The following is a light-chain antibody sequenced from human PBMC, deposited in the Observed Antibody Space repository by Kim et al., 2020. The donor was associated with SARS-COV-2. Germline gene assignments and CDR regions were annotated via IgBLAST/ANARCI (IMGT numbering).Light chain of an antibody. Sequence: EIVMSPSPPTLSVSPGASITLTCRASQSISNKLAWHQRKPGQAPRLLMYDASTRATAFPGGFSGSGSGTEFTLTISNLQSEDFAVYSCHQYYTWPRTFGQGTKVDIK. CDR1: QSISNK. V-gene: IGKV3-15*01. J-gene: IGKJ1*01. CDR2: DAS. CDR3: HQYYTWPRT.